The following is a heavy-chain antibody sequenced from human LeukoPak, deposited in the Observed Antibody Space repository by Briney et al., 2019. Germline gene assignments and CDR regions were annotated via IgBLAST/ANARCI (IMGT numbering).Heavy chain of an antibody. J-gene: IGHJ3*02. V-gene: IGHV4-38-2*02. Sequence: SETLSLTCTVSGYSISSGYYWGWIRQPPGKGLQWIGNLYHSGTTYYNPSLKSRVTISVDTSKNQFSLKLSSVTAADTAVYYCARGPFMTTVTTPYAFDIWGQGTMVTVSS. D-gene: IGHD4-11*01. CDR1: GYSISSGYY. CDR2: LYHSGTT. CDR3: ARGPFMTTVTTPYAFDI.